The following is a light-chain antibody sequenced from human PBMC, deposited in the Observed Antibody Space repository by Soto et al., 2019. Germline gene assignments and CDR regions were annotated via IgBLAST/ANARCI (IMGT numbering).Light chain of an antibody. CDR3: QSCDSNLCGWV. Sequence: QSVLTQPPSVSGAPGQRVTISCIGSRSNIGAGYDVHWYQQLPGTAPKLLVSGNTNRPSGVPDRFSGSKSGTSASLAITGLQAEDDADYYCQSCDSNLCGWVFGEGTKLTVL. CDR1: RSNIGAGYD. J-gene: IGLJ3*02. CDR2: GNT. V-gene: IGLV1-40*01.